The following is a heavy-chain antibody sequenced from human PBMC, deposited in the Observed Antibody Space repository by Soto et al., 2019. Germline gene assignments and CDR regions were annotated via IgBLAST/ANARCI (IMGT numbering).Heavy chain of an antibody. J-gene: IGHJ6*02. D-gene: IGHD3-10*01. CDR3: ARSGLGVIQEPPYYYYGMDV. CDR1: GGTFSSYA. V-gene: IGHV1-69*01. CDR2: IIPIFGTA. Sequence: QVQLVQSGAEVKKPGSSVKVSCKASGGTFSSYAISWVRQAPGQGLEWMGGIIPIFGTANYAQKFQGRVTITADESTSTAYMELSSLRSEDTAVYYCARSGLGVIQEPPYYYYGMDVWGQGTTVTVSS.